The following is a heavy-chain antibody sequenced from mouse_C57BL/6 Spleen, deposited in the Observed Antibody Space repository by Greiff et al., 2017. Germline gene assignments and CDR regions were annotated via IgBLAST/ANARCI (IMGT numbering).Heavy chain of an antibody. CDR1: GYSFTDYN. CDR3: SRSDYYGSSYDYFDY. J-gene: IGHJ2*01. CDR2: INPNYGTT. Sequence: EVKLVESGPELVKPGASVKISCKASGYSFTDYNMNWVKQSNGKSLEWIGVINPNYGTTSYNQKFKGKATLTVDQSSSTAYMQLNSLTSEDSAVYYWSRSDYYGSSYDYFDYWGQGTTLTVSS. D-gene: IGHD1-1*01. V-gene: IGHV1-39*01.